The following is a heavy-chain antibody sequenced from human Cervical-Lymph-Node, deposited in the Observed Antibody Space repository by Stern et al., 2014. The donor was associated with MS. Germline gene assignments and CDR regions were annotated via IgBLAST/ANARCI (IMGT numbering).Heavy chain of an antibody. Sequence: QVQLGQSGAEVKKPGSSVKVSCRASGDTFSANTFSWVRQAPGQGLEWMGGISPIFGATKYAQKFQGRLTITADESTTTVYMELRSLRSEDTAVFYCTRDRDNNRPFYFWGQGTLITVSS. J-gene: IGHJ4*02. CDR2: ISPIFGAT. D-gene: IGHD1/OR15-1a*01. CDR3: TRDRDNNRPFYF. CDR1: GDTFSANT. V-gene: IGHV1-69*01.